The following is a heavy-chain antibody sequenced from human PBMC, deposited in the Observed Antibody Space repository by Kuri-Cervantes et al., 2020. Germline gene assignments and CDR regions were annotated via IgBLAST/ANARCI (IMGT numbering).Heavy chain of an antibody. D-gene: IGHD2-15*01. V-gene: IGHV3-74*01. Sequence: GESLKISCATSGFTFSTYWMHWVRQAPGKGLVWVSRINSDGSITSYADSVKGRFTISRDNAKNSLYLQMNSLRAGDTALYYCAKDGSRRFVLYYFDNWGQGTRVTVSS. J-gene: IGHJ4*02. CDR2: INSDGSIT. CDR1: GFTFSTYW. CDR3: AKDGSRRFVLYYFDN.